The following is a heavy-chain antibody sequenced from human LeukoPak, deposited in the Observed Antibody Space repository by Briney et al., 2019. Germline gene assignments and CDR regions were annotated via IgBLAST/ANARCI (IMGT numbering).Heavy chain of an antibody. Sequence: ASVKVSCKASGYTFTSYDINWVRQATGQGLEWMGWMNPNSGNAGYAQKFQGRVTMTRNTSISTAYMELSSLRSEDTAVYYCASTRTAMAHFDYWGQGTLVTVSS. CDR1: GYTFTSYD. CDR2: MNPNSGNA. J-gene: IGHJ4*02. V-gene: IGHV1-8*01. CDR3: ASTRTAMAHFDY. D-gene: IGHD5-18*01.